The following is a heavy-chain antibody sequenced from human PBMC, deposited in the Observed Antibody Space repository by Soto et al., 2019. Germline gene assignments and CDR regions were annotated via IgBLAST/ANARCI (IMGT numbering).Heavy chain of an antibody. Sequence: SLTCPGSEGSISSYYGSWLRQPAGKGLEWIGRIYTSGSTNYNPSLKSRVTMSVDTSKNQFSLKLSSVTAADTAVYYCARVLEDYWYFDRWGRGTRVTVSA. D-gene: IGHD3-3*01. J-gene: IGHJ2*01. V-gene: IGHV4-4*07. CDR2: IYTSGST. CDR1: EGSISSYY. CDR3: ARVLEDYWYFDR.